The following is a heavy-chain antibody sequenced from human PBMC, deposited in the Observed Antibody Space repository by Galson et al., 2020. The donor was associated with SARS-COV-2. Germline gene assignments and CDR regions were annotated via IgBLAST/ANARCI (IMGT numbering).Heavy chain of an antibody. Sequence: SVKVSCKASGGTFSSYAISWVRQAPGQGLEWMGGIIPIFGTANYAQKFQGRVTITADESTSTAYMELSSLRSEDTAVYYCARGYWHTHYFYCCVDVWVRGTTVTLSS. CDR1: GGTFSSYA. CDR3: ARGYWHTHYFYCCVDV. D-gene: IGHD1-26*01. CDR2: IIPIFGTA. V-gene: IGHV1-69*13. J-gene: IGHJ6*02.